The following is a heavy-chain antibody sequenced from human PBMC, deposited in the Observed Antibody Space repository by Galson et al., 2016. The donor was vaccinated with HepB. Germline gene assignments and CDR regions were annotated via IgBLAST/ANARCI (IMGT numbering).Heavy chain of an antibody. J-gene: IGHJ4*02. D-gene: IGHD1-1*01. V-gene: IGHV3-33*03. CDR1: GFTFSTYV. CDR2: IWYDGGNK. Sequence: SLRLSCAASGFTFSTYVMNWVRQAPGKGLEWVAVIWYDGGNKYYADSVKGRFYVSRDNAKNTLYLQMNSLRVEDTALYYCLRGGLEPFDYWGQGTLVTVSS. CDR3: LRGGLEPFDY.